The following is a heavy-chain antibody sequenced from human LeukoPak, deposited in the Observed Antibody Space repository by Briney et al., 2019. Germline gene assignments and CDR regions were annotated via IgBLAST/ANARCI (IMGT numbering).Heavy chain of an antibody. CDR2: INPNSGGT. V-gene: IGHV1-2*02. Sequence: ASVKVSCKASGYTFTGYYMHWVRQAPGQGLEWMGWINPNSGGTNYAQKLQGRVTMTTDTSTSTAYMELRSLRSDDTAVYYCARVPNYDFWSGSYYYYYMDVWGKGTTVTVSS. J-gene: IGHJ6*03. CDR3: ARVPNYDFWSGSYYYYYMDV. D-gene: IGHD3-3*01. CDR1: GYTFTGYY.